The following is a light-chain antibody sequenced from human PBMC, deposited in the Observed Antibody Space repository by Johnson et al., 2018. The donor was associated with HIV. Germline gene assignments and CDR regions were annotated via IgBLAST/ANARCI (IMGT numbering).Light chain of an antibody. CDR1: SSNIGNHY. V-gene: IGLV1-51*02. CDR2: GND. CDR3: GTWDTRLSAGV. Sequence: QSVLTQPPSVSAAPGQKVTISCSGSSSNIGNHYVSWYQHLPGTAPKLLIYGNDNRPSGVPERFSGSKSGTSASLAITGLQAEDEADYYCGTWDTRLSAGVFGPGTKVRVL. J-gene: IGLJ1*01.